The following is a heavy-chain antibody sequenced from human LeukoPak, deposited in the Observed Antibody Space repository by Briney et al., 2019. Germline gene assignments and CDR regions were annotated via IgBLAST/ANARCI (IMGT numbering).Heavy chain of an antibody. D-gene: IGHD3-10*01. CDR2: IKQDGSEK. CDR3: VRNGGSFDY. V-gene: IGHV3-7*01. Sequence: GGSLRLSCAASGFTFTNHWMSWVRQAPGKGLEWVANIKQDGSEKYYVDSAKGRFTISRDNAKNSLNLQMSGLRAEDTAVYYCVRNGGSFDYWGQGTLDTVSS. CDR1: GFTFTNHW. J-gene: IGHJ4*02.